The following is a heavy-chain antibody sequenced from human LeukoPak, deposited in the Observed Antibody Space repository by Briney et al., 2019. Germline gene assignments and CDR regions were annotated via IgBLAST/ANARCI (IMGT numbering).Heavy chain of an antibody. CDR3: ARGPVVTASD. V-gene: IGHV3-7*01. D-gene: IGHD2-21*02. Sequence: PGGSLRLSCTASGFTFSGFWMSWVRQAPGKGLEWVANIKQDGSEKYYVDSVKGRFTISRDNAKNSLYLQMNSLRAEDTAVYYCARGPVVTASDWGQGTLVTVSS. CDR1: GFTFSGFW. J-gene: IGHJ4*02. CDR2: IKQDGSEK.